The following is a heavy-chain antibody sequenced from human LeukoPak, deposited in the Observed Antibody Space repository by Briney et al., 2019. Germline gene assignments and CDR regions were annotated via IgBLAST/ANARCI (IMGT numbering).Heavy chain of an antibody. CDR3: ARDRAEGVYDGQYYFYYMDV. V-gene: IGHV4-31*03. J-gene: IGHJ6*03. CDR2: IYYSGST. Sequence: SQTLSLTCTVSGGSISSGGYYWSWIRQHPGKGLEWIGYIYYSGSTDYNPSLKSRVTISVDTSRNQFSLKLSSVTAADTAVYYCARDRAEGVYDGQYYFYYMDVWGKGTTVTVSS. D-gene: IGHD5/OR15-5a*01. CDR1: GGSISSGGYY.